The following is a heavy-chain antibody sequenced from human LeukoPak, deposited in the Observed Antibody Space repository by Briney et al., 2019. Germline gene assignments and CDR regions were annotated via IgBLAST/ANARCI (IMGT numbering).Heavy chain of an antibody. CDR1: GSTFDNYA. V-gene: IGHV3-23*01. CDR2: ISGSGGST. Sequence: GGSLRLSCEASGSTFDNYAMSWVRQAPGKGLEWVSAISGSGGSTYYADSVKGRFTISRDNSKNTLYLQMNSLRAEDTAVYYCAKSRWGYCSSTPYYWGQGTLVTVSS. J-gene: IGHJ4*02. D-gene: IGHD2-2*01. CDR3: AKSRWGYCSSTPYY.